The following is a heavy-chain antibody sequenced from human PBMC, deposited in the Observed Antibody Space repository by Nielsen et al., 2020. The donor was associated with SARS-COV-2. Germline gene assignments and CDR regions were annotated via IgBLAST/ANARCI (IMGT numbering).Heavy chain of an antibody. Sequence: GESLKISCQGSGYSFTIYWIGWVRQMPGKGLEWMGIIWPGDSDTKYSPPFQGQVTISADKSTSTAYLQWSSLKASDTAMYYCARRGTSSNRYFDPWGQGTLVTVSS. J-gene: IGHJ5*02. CDR3: ARRGTSSNRYFDP. CDR2: IWPGDSDT. D-gene: IGHD6-6*01. CDR1: GYSFTIYW. V-gene: IGHV5-51*01.